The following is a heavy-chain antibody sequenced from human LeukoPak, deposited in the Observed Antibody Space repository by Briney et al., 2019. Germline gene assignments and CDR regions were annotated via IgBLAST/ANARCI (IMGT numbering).Heavy chain of an antibody. D-gene: IGHD5-24*01. CDR1: GYTFTSYY. J-gene: IGHJ5*02. CDR3: ARAFTNFDWFDP. Sequence: ASVKVSCKAPGYTFTSYYMHWVRQAPGQGLEWMGIINPSGGSTSYAQKFQGRVTMTRNTSISTAYMELSSLRSEDTAVYYCARAFTNFDWFDPWGQGTLVTVSS. CDR2: INPSGGST. V-gene: IGHV1-46*01.